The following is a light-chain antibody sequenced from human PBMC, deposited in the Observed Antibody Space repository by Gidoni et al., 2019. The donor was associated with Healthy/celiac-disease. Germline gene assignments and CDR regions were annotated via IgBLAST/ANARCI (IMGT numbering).Light chain of an antibody. Sequence: QSALSQPPSPSGTPGQRVTISCSGSSSNIGSNTVNWYQQLPGTAPKLLIYSNNQRPSGVPDRFSGSKSGTSASLAISGLQSEDEADYYCAAWDDSLNGWVFGGGTKLTVL. V-gene: IGLV1-44*01. CDR2: SNN. CDR1: SSNIGSNT. J-gene: IGLJ3*02. CDR3: AAWDDSLNGWV.